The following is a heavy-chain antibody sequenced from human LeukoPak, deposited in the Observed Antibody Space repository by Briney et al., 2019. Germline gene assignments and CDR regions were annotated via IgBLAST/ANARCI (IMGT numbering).Heavy chain of an antibody. Sequence: SGGSLRLSCAASGFTFSSYSMNWARQAPGKGLEWVSSISSSSSYIYYADPVKGRFTISRDNAKNSLYLQMNSLRAEDTAVYYCARTYSSSSDYYYYMDVWGKGTTVTVSS. V-gene: IGHV3-21*04. CDR1: GFTFSSYS. CDR3: ARTYSSSSDYYYYMDV. D-gene: IGHD6-6*01. CDR2: ISSSSSYI. J-gene: IGHJ6*03.